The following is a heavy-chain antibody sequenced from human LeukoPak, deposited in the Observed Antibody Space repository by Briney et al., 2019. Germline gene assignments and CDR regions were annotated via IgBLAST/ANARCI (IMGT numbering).Heavy chain of an antibody. CDR3: ARALSVAARPRWFDP. D-gene: IGHD6-6*01. Sequence: SVKVSCKASGGTFSSYAISWVRQAPGQGLEWMGRIIPILGIANYAQKFQGRVTITADKSTSTAYMELSSLRSEDTAVYYCARALSVAARPRWFDPWGQGTLVTVSS. J-gene: IGHJ5*02. CDR1: GGTFSSYA. V-gene: IGHV1-69*04. CDR2: IIPILGIA.